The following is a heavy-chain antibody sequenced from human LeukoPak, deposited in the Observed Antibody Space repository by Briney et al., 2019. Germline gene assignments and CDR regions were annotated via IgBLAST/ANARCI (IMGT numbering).Heavy chain of an antibody. CDR3: ARGQTWFGINWFDP. CDR1: GGSFSGYY. Sequence: SETLSLTCAVYGGSFSGYYWSWIRQPPEKGLEWIGEINHSGSTNYNPSLKSRVTISVDTSKNQFSLKLSSVTAADTAVYYCARGQTWFGINWFDPWGQGTLVTVSS. J-gene: IGHJ5*02. D-gene: IGHD3-10*01. CDR2: INHSGST. V-gene: IGHV4-34*01.